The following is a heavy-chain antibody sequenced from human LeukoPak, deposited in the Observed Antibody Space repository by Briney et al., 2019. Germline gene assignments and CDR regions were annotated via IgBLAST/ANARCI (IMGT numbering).Heavy chain of an antibody. CDR2: ISYDGSNK. J-gene: IGHJ4*02. D-gene: IGHD3-10*01. V-gene: IGHV3-30*18. CDR3: AKGSVWFGELTPFDY. CDR1: GFTFSSYG. Sequence: GRSLRLSCAASGFTFSSYGMHWVRQAPGKGLEWVAVISYDGSNKYYADSVKGRFTISRDNSKNTLYLQMNSLRAEDTAVYYCAKGSVWFGELTPFDYWGQGTLVTVSS.